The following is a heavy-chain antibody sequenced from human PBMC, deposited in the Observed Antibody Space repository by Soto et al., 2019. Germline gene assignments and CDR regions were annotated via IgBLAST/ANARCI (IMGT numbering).Heavy chain of an antibody. CDR3: ARVIYGGWSTIKDYYYYAMDV. J-gene: IGHJ6*02. CDR2: ISGGSSRI. CDR1: GFSFSTYD. Sequence: GGSLRLSCAASGFSFSTYDMNWVRQAPGKGLEWVSYISGGSSRIFYADSVKGRFTISRDNAKNSLYLQMNSLRDEDTGVYYCARVIYGGWSTIKDYYYYAMDVWGQGTTVTVS. D-gene: IGHD5-12*01. V-gene: IGHV3-48*02.